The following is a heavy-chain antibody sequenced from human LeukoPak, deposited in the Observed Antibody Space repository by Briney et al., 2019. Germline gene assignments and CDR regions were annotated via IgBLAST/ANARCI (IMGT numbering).Heavy chain of an antibody. CDR2: IYYRGNS. D-gene: IGHD6-13*01. J-gene: IGHJ4*02. V-gene: IGHV4-39*01. CDR1: GGSINNNNYY. CDR3: ARPISSSWYGGFDY. Sequence: SETLSLTCTVSGGSINNNNYYWGWIRQPPGKGLEWIGSIYYRGNSYYNPSLKSRVTISVHTSKNQFSLKLSSVTAADTAVYYCARPISSSWYGGFDYWGQGTLATVSS.